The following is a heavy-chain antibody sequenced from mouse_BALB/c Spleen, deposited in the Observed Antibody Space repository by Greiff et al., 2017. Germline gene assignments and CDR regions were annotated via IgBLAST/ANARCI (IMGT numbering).Heavy chain of an antibody. J-gene: IGHJ3*01. CDR2: ISYDGSN. Sequence: EVQLQESGPGLVKPSQSLSLTCSVTGYSITSGYYWNWIRQFPGNKLEWMGYISYDGSNNYNPSLKNRISITRDTSKNQFFLKLNSVTTEDTATYYCAREDYDGSPFAYWGQGTLVTVSA. CDR3: AREDYDGSPFAY. CDR1: GYSITSGYY. D-gene: IGHD2-4*01. V-gene: IGHV3-6*02.